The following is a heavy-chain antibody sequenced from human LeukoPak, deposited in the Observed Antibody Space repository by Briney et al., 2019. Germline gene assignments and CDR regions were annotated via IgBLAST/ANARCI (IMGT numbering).Heavy chain of an antibody. CDR3: ATYTNWVAGDV. V-gene: IGHV3-21*01. Sequence: GGSLRLSCAASRFTFTTYSMNWVRQAPGKGLEWVSSIDSTSTYIYYADSVKGRFTISRDNAKSSLYLQMDSLRAQDTAVYYCATYTNWVAGDVWGQGTTVSVSS. CDR2: IDSTSTYI. J-gene: IGHJ6*01. CDR1: RFTFTTYS. D-gene: IGHD7-27*01.